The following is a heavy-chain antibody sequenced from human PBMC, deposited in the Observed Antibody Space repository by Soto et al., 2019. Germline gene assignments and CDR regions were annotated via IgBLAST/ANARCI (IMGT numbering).Heavy chain of an antibody. CDR2: IKQDGSEK. V-gene: IGHV3-7*01. CDR1: GFTFSSYW. CDR3: ARDCYYMDV. J-gene: IGHJ6*03. Sequence: GGALRLSCAASGFTFSSYWMSWVRQAPGKGMEWVANIKQDGSEKYYVDSVKGRFTISRDNAKNSLYLQMNSLRAEVTAVYYCARDCYYMDVWGKGTTVTVSS.